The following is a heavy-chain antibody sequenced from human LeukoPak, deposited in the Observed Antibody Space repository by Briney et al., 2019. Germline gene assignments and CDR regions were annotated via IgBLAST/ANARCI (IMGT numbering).Heavy chain of an antibody. CDR1: GYTLTELS. CDR3: ATYDTGDAFDI. V-gene: IGHV1-24*01. CDR2: FDPEDGET. D-gene: IGHD3-10*01. Sequence: ALVKVSCKVSGYTLTELSMHWVRQAPGKGLEWMGGFDPEDGETIYAQKFRGRVTMTEDTSTDTAYMELSSLRSEDTAVYYCATYDTGDAFDIWGQGTMVTVSS. J-gene: IGHJ3*02.